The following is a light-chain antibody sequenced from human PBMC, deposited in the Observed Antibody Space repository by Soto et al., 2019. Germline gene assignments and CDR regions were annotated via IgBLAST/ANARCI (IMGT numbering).Light chain of an antibody. CDR2: EVT. Sequence: QSALTQPASVSGSPGQSITISCTGSSSDVGGHNYVSWYQQHPGKAPKLMIYEVTKRPSGVSNRFSGSKSGNTASLTISGLQAEDEAYYYCSSYTTTSTHVFGTGTKVTVL. CDR3: SSYTTTSTHV. CDR1: SSDVGGHNY. V-gene: IGLV2-14*01. J-gene: IGLJ1*01.